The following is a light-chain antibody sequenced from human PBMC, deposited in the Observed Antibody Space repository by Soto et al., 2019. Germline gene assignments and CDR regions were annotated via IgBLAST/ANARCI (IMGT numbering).Light chain of an antibody. CDR2: GAS. CDR1: QSVSSSY. V-gene: IGKV3-20*01. J-gene: IGKJ3*01. CDR3: QQYGTSPFT. Sequence: EIVLTQSPGTLSLSPGERATLSCRASQSVSSSYLAWYQQKPGQAPRLLIYGASSRATGIPDRFSGSESGKDFTLTISRLEPEDFAVYYCQQYGTSPFTFGPGTKVDIK.